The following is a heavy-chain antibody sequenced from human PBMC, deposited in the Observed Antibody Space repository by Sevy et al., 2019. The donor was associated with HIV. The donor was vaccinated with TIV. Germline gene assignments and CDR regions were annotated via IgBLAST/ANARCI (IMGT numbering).Heavy chain of an antibody. Sequence: SETLSLTCTVSGGSITSLYWNWIRQPPGKGLEWIANIYYNGQINYNPSLKSRVTLSLDTSKNQFSLRLSSVTAAYTAMYYCAGENAWGRGYSWGQGTLVTVSS. CDR1: GGSITSLY. D-gene: IGHD1-26*01. J-gene: IGHJ4*02. CDR2: IYYNGQI. CDR3: AGENAWGRGYS. V-gene: IGHV4-59*08.